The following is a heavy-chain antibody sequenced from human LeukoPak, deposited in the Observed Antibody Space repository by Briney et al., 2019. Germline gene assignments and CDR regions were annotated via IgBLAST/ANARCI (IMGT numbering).Heavy chain of an antibody. CDR1: GGSISSYY. CDR3: ARNYGDFDY. D-gene: IGHD4-17*01. V-gene: IGHV4-59*01. Sequence: PSETLSLTCTVSGGSISSYYWSWIRQPPGKGLEWIGYICYSGSTNYNPSLKSRVTISVDTSKNQFSLKLSSVTAADTAVYYCARNYGDFDYWGQGTLVTVSS. CDR2: ICYSGST. J-gene: IGHJ4*02.